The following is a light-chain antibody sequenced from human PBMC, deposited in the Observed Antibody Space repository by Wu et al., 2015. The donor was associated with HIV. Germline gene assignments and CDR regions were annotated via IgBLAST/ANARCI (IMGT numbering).Light chain of an antibody. Sequence: EIVLTQSPGTLSLFPGERATLSCRASQSVRRDLAWYQQKPGQAPRLLIYGASTRATGIPARFSGSGSGTEFTLTISSMQSEDSAVYYCQQYNKRPPWTFGQGTKVEIK. CDR1: QSVRRD. V-gene: IGKV3-15*01. J-gene: IGKJ1*01. CDR3: QQYNKRPPWT. CDR2: GAS.